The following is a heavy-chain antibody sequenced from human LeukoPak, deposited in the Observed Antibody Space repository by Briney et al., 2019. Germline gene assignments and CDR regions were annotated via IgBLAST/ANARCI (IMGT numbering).Heavy chain of an antibody. CDR3: ARGKRRSSSSVGYFDY. D-gene: IGHD6-6*01. CDR2: IYHSGST. J-gene: IGHJ4*02. CDR1: GGSISSYY. V-gene: IGHV4-59*12. Sequence: SETLSLTCTVSGGSISSYYWSWIRQPPGKGLEWIEYIYHSGSTYYNPSLKSRVTISVGRSKNQFSLKLSSVTAADTAVYYCARGKRRSSSSVGYFDYWGQGTLVTVSS.